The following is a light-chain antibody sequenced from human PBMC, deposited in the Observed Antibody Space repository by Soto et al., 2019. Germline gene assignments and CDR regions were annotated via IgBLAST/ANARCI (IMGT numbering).Light chain of an antibody. CDR3: QQYENLPVT. J-gene: IGKJ4*01. CDR2: DGS. CDR1: QDIKQY. Sequence: DIQMTQSPSSLSASVGDRITITCQASQDIKQYVNWYQQKPGKAPVLLIFDGSRLEAGAPSRFSGSGLGTEFSFTISSLQPEDFAPYYCQQYENLPVTFGLGTKVEIK. V-gene: IGKV1-33*01.